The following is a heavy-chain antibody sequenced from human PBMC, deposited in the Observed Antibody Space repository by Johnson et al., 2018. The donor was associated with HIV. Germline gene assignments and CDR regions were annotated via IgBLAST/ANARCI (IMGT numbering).Heavy chain of an antibody. J-gene: IGHJ3*02. CDR3: ARDSCSSLWYYRRAFDI. CDR1: GFTFSNYG. V-gene: IGHV3-23*04. CDR2: ISGSGGST. D-gene: IGHD6-19*01. Sequence: VQLVESGGGLVQPGGSLRLSCAASGFTFSNYGMHWVRQAPGKGLEWVSAISGSGGSTYYADSVKGRFTISRDNSKNTLYLQRNSLRAEDTAVYYCARDSCSSLWYYRRAFDIWGQGTMVTVSS.